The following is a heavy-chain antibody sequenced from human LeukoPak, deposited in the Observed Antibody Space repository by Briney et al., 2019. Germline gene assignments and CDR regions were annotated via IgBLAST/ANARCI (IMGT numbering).Heavy chain of an antibody. V-gene: IGHV3-23*01. CDR2: ISGSGGST. CDR1: GFTFSSYA. J-gene: IGHJ4*02. CDR3: AKTFKVWSYGYYFDY. D-gene: IGHD5-18*01. Sequence: GSPRLSCAASGFTFSSYAMSWVRQAPGKGLEWVSAISGSGGSTYYADSVKGRFTISRDNSKNTLYLQMNSLRAEDTAVYYCAKTFKVWSYGYYFDYWGQGTLVTVSS.